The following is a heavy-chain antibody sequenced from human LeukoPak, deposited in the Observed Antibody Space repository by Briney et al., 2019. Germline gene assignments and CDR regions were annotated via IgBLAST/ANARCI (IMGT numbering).Heavy chain of an antibody. CDR3: ARGRGYSYGYSDY. J-gene: IGHJ4*02. CDR1: GGSFSGYY. CDR2: INHSGST. D-gene: IGHD5-18*01. Sequence: PSETLSLTCAVYGGSFSGYYWSWIRQPPGKGLEWIGEINHSGSTNYNPSLTSRVTISVDTSKNQFSLKLSSVTAADTAVYYCARGRGYSYGYSDYWGQGTLVTVSS. V-gene: IGHV4-34*01.